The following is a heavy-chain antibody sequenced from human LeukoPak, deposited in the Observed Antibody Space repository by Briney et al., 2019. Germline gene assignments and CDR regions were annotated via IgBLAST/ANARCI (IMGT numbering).Heavy chain of an antibody. CDR2: INHSGST. Sequence: SETLSLTCAVYGGSFSGYYWSWVRQPPGKGLEWNWGINHSGSTNYNPSLKSRVTISVDTSKNQFSLKLSSVTAADTAVYYCARVRVDAGDYVGYFQHWGQGTLVTVSS. CDR3: ARVRVDAGDYVGYFQH. D-gene: IGHD4-17*01. J-gene: IGHJ1*01. CDR1: GGSFSGYY. V-gene: IGHV4-34*01.